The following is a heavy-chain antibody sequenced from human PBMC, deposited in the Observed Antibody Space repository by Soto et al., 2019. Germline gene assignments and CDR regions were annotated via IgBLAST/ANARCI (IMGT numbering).Heavy chain of an antibody. Sequence: SETLSLTCAVYGGSFSGYYWSWIRQPPGKGLEWIGEINHSGSTNYNPSLKSRVTISVDTSKNQFPLKLSSVTAADTAVYYCARGYGGAAAGFDYWGQGTLVTVSS. V-gene: IGHV4-34*01. CDR1: GGSFSGYY. CDR2: INHSGST. D-gene: IGHD6-13*01. CDR3: ARGYGGAAAGFDY. J-gene: IGHJ4*02.